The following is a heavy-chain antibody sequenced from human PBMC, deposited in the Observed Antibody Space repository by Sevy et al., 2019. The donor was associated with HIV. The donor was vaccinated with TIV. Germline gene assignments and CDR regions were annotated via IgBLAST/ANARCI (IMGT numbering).Heavy chain of an antibody. CDR3: ARRNDFDI. Sequence: SETLSLTCTVSGGSINSDHWNWIRQPPGKGLEWIGYVYYTGGTNYNPSLKNRVTISVVRTKNQFSLKLTSVTAADTAVYYCARRNDFDIWGQGTLVTVSS. V-gene: IGHV4-59*08. J-gene: IGHJ3*02. CDR2: VYYTGGT. CDR1: GGSINSDH.